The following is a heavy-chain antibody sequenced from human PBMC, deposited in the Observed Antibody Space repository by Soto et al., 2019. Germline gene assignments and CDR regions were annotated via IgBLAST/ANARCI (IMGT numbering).Heavy chain of an antibody. CDR3: ARAGYSSGWYGP. CDR2: INHSGST. V-gene: IGHV4-34*01. J-gene: IGHJ5*02. CDR1: GGSFSGYY. D-gene: IGHD6-19*01. Sequence: SETLSLTCAVYGGSFSGYYWSWIRQPPGKGLEWIGEINHSGSTNYNPSLKSRVTISVDTSKNQFSLKLSSVTAADTAVYYCARAGYSSGWYGPWGQGTLVTVSS.